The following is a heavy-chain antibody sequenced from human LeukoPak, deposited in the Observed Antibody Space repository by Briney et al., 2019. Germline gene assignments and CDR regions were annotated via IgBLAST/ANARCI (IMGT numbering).Heavy chain of an antibody. V-gene: IGHV1-18*01. CDR3: ARVLGSYTYDY. CDR2: TSAYNGNT. CDR1: GYTFTSYG. J-gene: IGHJ4*02. Sequence: ASVKVSCKASGYTFTSYGISWVRQAPGQGLEWMGWTSAYNGNTYCAQKLQGRVTMTTDTSTSTAYMELRSLRSDDTAVYYCARVLGSYTYDYWGQGTLVTVSS. D-gene: IGHD1-26*01.